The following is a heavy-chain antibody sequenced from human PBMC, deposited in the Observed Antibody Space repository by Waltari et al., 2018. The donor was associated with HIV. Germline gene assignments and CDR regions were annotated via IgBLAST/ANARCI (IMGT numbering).Heavy chain of an antibody. V-gene: IGHV3-48*03. CDR2: ISSSGSSI. CDR3: SKVREKQLWLRNWYFDL. J-gene: IGHJ2*01. Sequence: EVELVESGGGLVQPGGSVSLPCAASGFPFRRYEMNWGRQAPGKGLGWISYISSSGSSIYYADSLKGRCTISRDNGKKSLYQQMNILRAENTAVYYCSKVREKQLWLRNWYFDLWGRGTLVTVSS. CDR1: GFPFRRYE. D-gene: IGHD5-18*01.